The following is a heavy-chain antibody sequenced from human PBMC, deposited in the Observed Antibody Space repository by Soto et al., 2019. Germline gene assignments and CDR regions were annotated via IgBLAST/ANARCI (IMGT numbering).Heavy chain of an antibody. CDR2: IYYSGST. J-gene: IGHJ4*02. V-gene: IGHV4-59*01. CDR1: GGSISSYY. D-gene: IGHD1-1*01. Sequence: KSSETLSLTCTVSGGSISSYYWSWIRQPPGKGLEWIGYIYYSGSTNYNPSLKSRVTISVDTSKNQFSLKLSSVTAADTAVYYCARVMGLGPGTQGVDYWGPGTLVNVSS. CDR3: ARVMGLGPGTQGVDY.